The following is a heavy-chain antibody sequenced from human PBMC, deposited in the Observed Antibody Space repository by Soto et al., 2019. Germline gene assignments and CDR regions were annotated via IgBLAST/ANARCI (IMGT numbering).Heavy chain of an antibody. D-gene: IGHD2-2*01. J-gene: IGHJ4*02. V-gene: IGHV3-30*04. CDR1: GFTFSKCA. CDR2: ISNDGRNK. Sequence: QVQLVESGGGVVQPGRSLRLSCAASGFTFSKCAMHWVRQAPGKGLEWVTVISNDGRNKKYTDTVKGRFTISRDNSKNTLYLQMNSLRAEYTAVYYCAKDGSGGPADDCFDYWGQGTLVPVSS. CDR3: AKDGSGGPADDCFDY.